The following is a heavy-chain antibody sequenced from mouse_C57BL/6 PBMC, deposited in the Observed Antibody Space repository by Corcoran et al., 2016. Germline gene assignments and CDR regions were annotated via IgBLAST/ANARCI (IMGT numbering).Heavy chain of an antibody. CDR3: ASQLNAMDY. D-gene: IGHD3-1*01. Sequence: VQLQQSGPELVKPGASVQIPCKASGYTFPDYNMDWVQQRPGKGLEWIGQIYPGDGDTNYNGKFKGKATLTADKSSSTAYMQLSSLTSEDSAVYFCASQLNAMDYWGQGTSVTVSS. CDR2: IYPGDGDT. J-gene: IGHJ4*01. CDR1: GYTFPDYN. V-gene: IGHV1-80*01.